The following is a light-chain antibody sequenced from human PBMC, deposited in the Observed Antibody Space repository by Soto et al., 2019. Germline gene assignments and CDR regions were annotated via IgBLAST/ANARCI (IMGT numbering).Light chain of an antibody. CDR2: NAS. CDR3: QQYGSSPRT. J-gene: IGKJ1*01. Sequence: EIVLTQSPGTLSLSPGERATLFCRASQSVSSRHLAWYQQKPGQAPRLLIYNASTRGTGIPDRFSGSGSGTDFTLTVSRLEPEDFAVYFCQQYGSSPRTFGRGTKVEVK. CDR1: QSVSSRH. V-gene: IGKV3-20*01.